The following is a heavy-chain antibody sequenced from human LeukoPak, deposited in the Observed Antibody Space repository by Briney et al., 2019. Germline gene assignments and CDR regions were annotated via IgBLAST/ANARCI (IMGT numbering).Heavy chain of an antibody. J-gene: IGHJ4*02. CDR1: GGSINTGDYY. D-gene: IGHD3-3*01. V-gene: IGHV4-30-4*01. CDR2: IYYSGST. Sequence: SQTLSLTCTVSGGSINTGDYYWSWIRQPPGKGLEWIGYIYYSGSTYYNPSLKSRLTMSVDTSNNQFSLKLSSVTAADTAVYYCARDSFFGVIHGGYWGQGTLVTVSS. CDR3: ARDSFFGVIHGGY.